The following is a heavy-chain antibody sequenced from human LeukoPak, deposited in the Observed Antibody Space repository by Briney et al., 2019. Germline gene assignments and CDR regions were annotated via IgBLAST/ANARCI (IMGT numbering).Heavy chain of an antibody. CDR2: ISGSGGST. Sequence: GGSLRLSCAASGFTVSSNYMSWVRQAPGKGLEWVSAISGSGGSTYYADSVKGRFTISRDNSKNTLYLQMNSLRAEDTAVYYCAKDSTRYYYDSSGSFDYWGQGTLVTVSS. J-gene: IGHJ4*02. CDR3: AKDSTRYYYDSSGSFDY. D-gene: IGHD3-22*01. CDR1: GFTVSSNY. V-gene: IGHV3-23*01.